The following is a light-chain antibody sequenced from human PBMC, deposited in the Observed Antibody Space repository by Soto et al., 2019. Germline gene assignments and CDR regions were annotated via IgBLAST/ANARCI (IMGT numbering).Light chain of an antibody. CDR2: GVS. J-gene: IGLJ1*01. Sequence: QSALTQPASVSGSPGQSIPIPCTGTSSDVGGYNYVSWYQHHPGKAPKLMIYGVSNRPSGVSNRFSGSKSGNTASLTISGLQAEDEADYYCSSYTTSSTFVFATGTKVTVL. CDR1: SSDVGGYNY. CDR3: SSYTTSSTFV. V-gene: IGLV2-14*01.